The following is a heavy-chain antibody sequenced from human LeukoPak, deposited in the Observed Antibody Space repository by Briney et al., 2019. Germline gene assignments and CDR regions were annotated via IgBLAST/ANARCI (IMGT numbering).Heavy chain of an antibody. J-gene: IGHJ4*02. CDR1: GVSVTGNY. CDR2: LYSDGNT. V-gene: IGHV3-66*01. Sequence: GGSLRLSCAASGVSVTGNYWHWVRQAPGRAPEWVPLLYSDGNTRYAASVTGRFTFSRDVAKSTLFLQMVNLRAEDTAQYYCVYGDYPLTNSGQGTLVTVSS. CDR3: VYGDYPLTN. D-gene: IGHD4-17*01.